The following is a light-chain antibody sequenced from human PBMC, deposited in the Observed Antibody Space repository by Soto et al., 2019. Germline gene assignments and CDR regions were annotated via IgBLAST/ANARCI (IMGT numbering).Light chain of an antibody. CDR3: TSYTSGSALYV. CDR2: GVS. J-gene: IGLJ1*01. Sequence: QSVLTQPASMSGSPGQSITISCTGTSSDVGGYNHVSWCQQHPGKAPKLMIYGVSNRPAGISNRFSGSKSGNTASLTISGLQAEDDADYYCTSYTSGSALYVFGTGTNVTVL. CDR1: SSDVGGYNH. V-gene: IGLV2-14*01.